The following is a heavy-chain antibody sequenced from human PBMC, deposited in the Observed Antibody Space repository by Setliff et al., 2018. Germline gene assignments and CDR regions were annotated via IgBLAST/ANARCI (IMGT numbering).Heavy chain of an antibody. CDR1: TFTLGTYS. CDR3: ARSPANGGHDAFDV. D-gene: IGHD6-25*01. Sequence: EGSLRLSCAASTFTLGTYSMHWVRQAPGKGLAWVSSISPYSDYIYYADSVKGRFTISRDNAKNSLYLQMNSLGAEDTAVYFCARSPANGGHDAFDVWGQGTMVTVSS. J-gene: IGHJ3*01. V-gene: IGHV3-21*06. CDR2: ISPYSDYI.